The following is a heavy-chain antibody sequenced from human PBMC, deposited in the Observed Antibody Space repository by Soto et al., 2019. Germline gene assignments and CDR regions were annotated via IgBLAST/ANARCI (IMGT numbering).Heavy chain of an antibody. D-gene: IGHD3-22*01. CDR3: ARYYYVFSGYYFQDYYDYGMAV. CDR2: INPNSGGT. CDR1: GYTFTGYY. Sequence: GPSAEASCDASGYTFTGYYRHWVQQAPGQGREWMGWINPNSGGTNYAQKFQGRVTMTRDTAISTAYMELSRLRSDDTAVYYCARYYYVFSGYYFQDYYDYGMAVWGQATTVT. J-gene: IGHJ6*02. V-gene: IGHV1-2*02.